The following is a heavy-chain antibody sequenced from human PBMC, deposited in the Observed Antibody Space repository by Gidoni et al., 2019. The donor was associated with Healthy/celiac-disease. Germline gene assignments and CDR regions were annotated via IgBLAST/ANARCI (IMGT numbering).Heavy chain of an antibody. V-gene: IGHV3-23*01. J-gene: IGHJ4*02. CDR2: ISGSGGRT. CDR3: AKDPAASLFFDY. Sequence: EVQLLESGGGLVQPGGSLRLSCAASGFTFISYAMSWVRPAPGKGLELFSAISGSGGRTYYADSVKGRFTISRDNSKNTLYLQMNSLRAEDTAVYYCAKDPAASLFFDYWGQGTLVTVSS. CDR1: GFTFISYA.